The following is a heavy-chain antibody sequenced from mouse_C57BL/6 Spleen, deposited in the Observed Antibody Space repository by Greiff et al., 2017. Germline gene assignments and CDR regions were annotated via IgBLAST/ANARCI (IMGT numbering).Heavy chain of an antibody. CDR1: GFSLTSYG. Sequence: VQLQESGPGLVQPSQSLSITCTVSGFSLTSYGVHWVRQSPGKGLEWLGVIWSGGSTDYNAAFISRLIIRKYNSKSQFFVKMNSLQADDTSIFYCARSSITTVPDFDYWGQGTTLTVSS. D-gene: IGHD1-1*01. V-gene: IGHV2-2*01. CDR3: ARSSITTVPDFDY. CDR2: IWSGGST. J-gene: IGHJ2*01.